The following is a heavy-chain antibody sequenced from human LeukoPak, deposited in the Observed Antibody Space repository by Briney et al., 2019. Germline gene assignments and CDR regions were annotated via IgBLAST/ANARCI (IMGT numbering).Heavy chain of an antibody. CDR1: GGTFSSYT. CDR2: IIPILGIA. J-gene: IGHJ6*02. Sequence: GSSVKVSCKASGGTFSSYTISWVRQAPGQGLEWMGRIIPILGIANYAQKFQGRVTITADKSTSTAYMELSSLRSEDTAVYYCARPLIRTSSSGRDFWAQGPRSTVSS. D-gene: IGHD2-8*01. V-gene: IGHV1-69*02. CDR3: ARPLIRTSSSGRDF.